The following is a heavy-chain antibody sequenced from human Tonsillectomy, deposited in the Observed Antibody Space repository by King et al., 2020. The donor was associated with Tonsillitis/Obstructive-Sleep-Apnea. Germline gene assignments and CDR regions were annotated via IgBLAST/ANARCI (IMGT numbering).Heavy chain of an antibody. CDR3: AGGGRLPLPDY. CDR2: ISSFGSSI. CDR1: GFIFRSYE. J-gene: IGHJ4*02. Sequence: VQLVESGGGLVQPGGSLRLSCAASGFIFRSYEMIWVRQAPGKGLEWVSYISSFGSSIHHADSVKGRFTISRDNAKNSLSLQMNSLRAEDTAVYYCAGGGRLPLPDYWGQGTLVTVSS. D-gene: IGHD3-16*01. V-gene: IGHV3-48*03.